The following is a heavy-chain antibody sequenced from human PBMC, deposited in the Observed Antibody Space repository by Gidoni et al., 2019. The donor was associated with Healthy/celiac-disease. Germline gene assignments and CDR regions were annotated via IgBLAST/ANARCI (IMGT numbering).Heavy chain of an antibody. D-gene: IGHD6-19*01. CDR2: ISSSGSTI. V-gene: IGHV3-48*03. Sequence: EVQLVESGGGLVQPGGSLRLSCAASGFPFSSYEMNWVRQAPGKGLEWVSYISSSGSTIYYADSVKGRFTISRDNAKNSLYLQMNSLRAEDTAVYYCARDALYSSGWPDWGQGTLVTVSS. CDR1: GFPFSSYE. J-gene: IGHJ4*02. CDR3: ARDALYSSGWPD.